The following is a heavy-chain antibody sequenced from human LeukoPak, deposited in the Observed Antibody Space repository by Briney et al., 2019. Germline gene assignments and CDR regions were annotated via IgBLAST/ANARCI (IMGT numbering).Heavy chain of an antibody. Sequence: ASVKVSCKASGYTFTGYYTHWVRQAPGQGLEWMGWINPNSGGTNYAQKFQGRVTMTRDTSISTAYMELSRLRSDDTAVYYCARDTYGSGSSDFDYWGQGTLVTVSS. CDR1: GYTFTGYY. J-gene: IGHJ4*02. CDR2: INPNSGGT. CDR3: ARDTYGSGSSDFDY. D-gene: IGHD3-10*01. V-gene: IGHV1-2*02.